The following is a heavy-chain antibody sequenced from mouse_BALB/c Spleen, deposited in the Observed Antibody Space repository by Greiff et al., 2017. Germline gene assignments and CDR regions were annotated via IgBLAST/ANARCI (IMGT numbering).Heavy chain of an antibody. D-gene: IGHD1-1*01. Sequence: VQLQQSGPELVKPGASVKMSCKASGYTFTSYVMHWVKQKPGQGLEWIGYINPYNDGTKYNEKFKGQATLTSDKSSSTAYMELSSLTSEDSAVYYCARDGVYYGSSPHWYFDVWGAGTTVTVSS. J-gene: IGHJ1*01. V-gene: IGHV1-14*01. CDR3: ARDGVYYGSSPHWYFDV. CDR2: INPYNDGT. CDR1: GYTFTSYV.